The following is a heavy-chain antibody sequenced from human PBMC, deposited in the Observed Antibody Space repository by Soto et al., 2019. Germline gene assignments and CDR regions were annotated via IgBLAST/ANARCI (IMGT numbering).Heavy chain of an antibody. Sequence: PSETLSLTCTVSGDTITSFSWNWIRQSAGKGLEWIGRISTTGNTHYNPSLESRVTMSLDTSKNQFSLKLTSVTAADTAVYYCEGESGENWSYEAYWGQGTLVTV. CDR3: EGESGENWSYEAY. D-gene: IGHD1-7*01. CDR1: GDTITSFS. J-gene: IGHJ4*02. CDR2: ISTTGNT. V-gene: IGHV4-4*07.